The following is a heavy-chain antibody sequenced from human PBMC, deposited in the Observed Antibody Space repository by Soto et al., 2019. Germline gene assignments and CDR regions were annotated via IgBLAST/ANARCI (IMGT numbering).Heavy chain of an antibody. J-gene: IGHJ5*01. V-gene: IGHV4-30-4*01. Sequence: SETLSLTCSVSGDSISNLDYFWAWIRQPPGQALEYIGYTYKSATTYYNPSFESRVAISVDTSKSQFSLNVTSVTAADTAVYFCARGRYCLTGRCFPNWFDSWGQGALVTVSS. D-gene: IGHD7-27*01. CDR2: TYKSATT. CDR3: ARGRYCLTGRCFPNWFDS. CDR1: GDSISNLDYF.